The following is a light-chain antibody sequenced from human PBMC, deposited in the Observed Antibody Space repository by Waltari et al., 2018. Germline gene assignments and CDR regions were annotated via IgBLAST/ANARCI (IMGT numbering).Light chain of an antibody. CDR2: DVS. V-gene: IGLV2-14*01. CDR1: SRDVGGYNF. J-gene: IGLJ2*01. Sequence: QSALTQPASVSGSPGQSITISCSGTSRDVGGYNFVSWHQQHPGTDPQLMTYDVSKRPSGVSNRFSGSKSGNTASLTISGLQADDEADYYCSSYTSSSYVIFGGGTKLTVL. CDR3: SSYTSSSYVI.